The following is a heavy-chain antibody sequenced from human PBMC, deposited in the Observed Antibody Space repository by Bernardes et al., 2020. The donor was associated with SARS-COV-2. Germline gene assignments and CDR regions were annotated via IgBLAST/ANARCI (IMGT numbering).Heavy chain of an antibody. V-gene: IGHV1-18*01. J-gene: IGHJ4*02. Sequence: ASMKVSCKASGYTFTSYGISWVRQAPGQGLEWMGWISAYNGNTNYAPKLQGRVTMTTDTSTSTAYMELRSLRSDDTAVYYCARTGYSSGWQYYFDYWGQGTLVTVSS. D-gene: IGHD6-19*01. CDR1: GYTFTSYG. CDR2: ISAYNGNT. CDR3: ARTGYSSGWQYYFDY.